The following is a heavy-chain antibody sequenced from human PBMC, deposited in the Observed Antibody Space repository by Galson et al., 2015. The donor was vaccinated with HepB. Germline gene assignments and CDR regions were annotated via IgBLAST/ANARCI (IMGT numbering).Heavy chain of an antibody. Sequence: SVKVSCKASGGTFSSYAINWVRQAPGQGLEWMGGIIPTFGTTDYAQRFQGRVTITADESTSTVYMELSSLRSEDTAIYYCARDPGTVEWLSTTRYNWFDPWGQGTQVTVSS. CDR3: ARDPGTVEWLSTTRYNWFDP. CDR2: IIPTFGTT. J-gene: IGHJ5*02. CDR1: GGTFSSYA. D-gene: IGHD3-3*01. V-gene: IGHV1-69*13.